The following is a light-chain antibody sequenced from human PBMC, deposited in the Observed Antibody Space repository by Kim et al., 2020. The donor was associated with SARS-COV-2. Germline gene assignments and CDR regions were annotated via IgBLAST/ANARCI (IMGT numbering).Light chain of an antibody. Sequence: GSPGARAPLSCRASQSISTNLAWYQQKPGQAPRLLISGVSTRATGVPARFSGGGSGTEFTLTISSLQSEDSAVYHCQQYHRWPLTFGLGTKVEIK. J-gene: IGKJ1*01. CDR3: QQYHRWPLT. CDR1: QSISTN. CDR2: GVS. V-gene: IGKV3-15*01.